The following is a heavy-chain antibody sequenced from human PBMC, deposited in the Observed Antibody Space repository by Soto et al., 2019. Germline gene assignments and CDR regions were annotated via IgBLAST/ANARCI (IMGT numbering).Heavy chain of an antibody. V-gene: IGHV3-23*01. Sequence: EVQLLDSGGGLAQPGGSLRLSCAASGFTFSTYAMSWVRRAPGKWLEWVSAISGSGGSTYYADSVKGRFTISRHNSQHTLHLQMHSLRAEDTALYYSAKRYFDSNNYYQTTYFFEYWGQGALVTV. CDR2: ISGSGGST. CDR1: GFTFSTYA. D-gene: IGHD3-22*01. J-gene: IGHJ4*02. CDR3: AKRYFDSNNYYQTTYFFEY.